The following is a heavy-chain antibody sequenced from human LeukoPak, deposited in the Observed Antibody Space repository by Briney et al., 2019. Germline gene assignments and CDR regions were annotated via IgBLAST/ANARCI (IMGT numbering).Heavy chain of an antibody. CDR2: ISTSGST. CDR1: GGSVTSGRYC. D-gene: IGHD2-15*01. J-gene: IGHJ4*02. V-gene: IGHV4-61*02. Sequence: SETLSLTCSVSGGSVTSGRYCWSWIRQPAGKGLEWIGRISTSGSTNYNPSLKSRVTTSLDTSKNQFSLKLNSLTAADTAVYYCARGAALAIDYWGQGALVTVSS. CDR3: ARGAALAIDY.